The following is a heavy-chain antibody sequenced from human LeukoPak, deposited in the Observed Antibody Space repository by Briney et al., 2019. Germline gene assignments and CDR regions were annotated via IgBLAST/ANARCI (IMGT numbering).Heavy chain of an antibody. J-gene: IGHJ4*02. Sequence: PGGSLRLSCAASGFTFSSYGMHWVRQAPGKGLEWVAVISYDGSNKYYADSVKGRFTISRDNSKNTLYLQMNSLRAEDTAVYYCAKGARLGVYIFDYWGQGTLVTVSS. CDR3: AKGARLGVYIFDY. CDR1: GFTFSSYG. V-gene: IGHV3-30*18. D-gene: IGHD5/OR15-5a*01. CDR2: ISYDGSNK.